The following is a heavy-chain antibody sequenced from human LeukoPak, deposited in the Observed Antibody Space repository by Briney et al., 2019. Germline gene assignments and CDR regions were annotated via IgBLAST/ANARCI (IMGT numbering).Heavy chain of an antibody. D-gene: IGHD6-19*01. CDR3: ARDIGLYSNGWYEDPNWFDP. J-gene: IGHJ5*02. V-gene: IGHV3-48*01. Sequence: GGSLRLSCVASGLTLSGYGMNWVRQAPGKGLEWLSYISTTMTTIYYADSVKGRFIISRDNAKNSLYLQMNSLRVEDTAVYFCARDIGLYSNGWYEDPNWFDPWGQGTLVTVSS. CDR1: GLTLSGYG. CDR2: ISTTMTTI.